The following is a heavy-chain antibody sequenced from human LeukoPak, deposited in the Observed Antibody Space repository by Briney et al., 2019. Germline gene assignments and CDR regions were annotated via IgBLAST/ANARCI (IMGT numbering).Heavy chain of an antibody. D-gene: IGHD1-26*01. CDR2: IFYSGST. J-gene: IGHJ4*02. CDR3: AKGGFYFDY. Sequence: SQTLSLTCTVSNGSISSGDYYWSWIRQPPGKGLEWIGYIFYSGSTYYNPSLKSRVTISVDTSKNQLSLKLNSVTAADTAVYYCAKGGFYFDYWGQGTLVTVSS. V-gene: IGHV4-30-4*01. CDR1: NGSISSGDYY.